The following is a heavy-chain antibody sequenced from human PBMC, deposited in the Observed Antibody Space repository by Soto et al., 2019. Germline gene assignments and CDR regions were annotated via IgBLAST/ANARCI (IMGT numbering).Heavy chain of an antibody. CDR1: GGTFISYS. V-gene: IGHV1-69*05. J-gene: IGHJ4*02. CDR2: IIPIFGTA. Sequence: SVKVSFKASGGTFISYSISWVRQAPGQGLEWMGGIIPIFGTANYAQKFQGRVTITTDESTSTVYLQWSSLKASDTAMYYCARTDGYEIEYWGQGTLVTVSS. CDR3: ARTDGYEIEY. D-gene: IGHD5-12*01.